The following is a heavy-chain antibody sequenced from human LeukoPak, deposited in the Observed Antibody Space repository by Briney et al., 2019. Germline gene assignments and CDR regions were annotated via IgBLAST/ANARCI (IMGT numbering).Heavy chain of an antibody. CDR2: VSYSGDT. CDR3: ARQKSQFLLPSADWYFDL. J-gene: IGHJ2*01. Sequence: SETLSLTCSVSSDSLGSFYWSWLRQPPGKGLEWIGHVSYSGDTNYNPSLKSRVTLSVDTSKNQFSLSLISVTAADTAVYFCARQKSQFLLPSADWYFDLWGRGTLVTVSS. D-gene: IGHD2-15*01. V-gene: IGHV4-59*08. CDR1: SDSLGSFY.